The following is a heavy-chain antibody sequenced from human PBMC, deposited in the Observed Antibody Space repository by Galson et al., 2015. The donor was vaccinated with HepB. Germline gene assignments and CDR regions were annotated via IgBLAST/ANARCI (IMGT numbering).Heavy chain of an antibody. V-gene: IGHV3-30-3*01. CDR1: GFTFSSYA. CDR3: ARDIAISGLDY. CDR2: ISYDGSNK. J-gene: IGHJ4*02. D-gene: IGHD2-21*01. Sequence: SLRLSCAASGFTFSSYAMHWVRQAPGEGLEWVAVISYDGSNKYYADSVKGRFTISRDNSKNTLYLQMNSLRAEDTAVYYCARDIAISGLDYWSQGTLVTVSS.